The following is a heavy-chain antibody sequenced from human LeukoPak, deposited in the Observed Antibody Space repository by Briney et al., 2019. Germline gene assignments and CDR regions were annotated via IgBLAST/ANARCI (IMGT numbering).Heavy chain of an antibody. CDR2: ISWNSGSI. V-gene: IGHV3-9*03. CDR3: AKALMGTAAGSAFDY. Sequence: GRSLRLSCAASGFTFDDYAMHWVRQAPGKGLEWVSGISWNSGSIGYADSVKGRFTISRDNAKNSLYLQMNSLRAEDMALYYCAKALMGTAAGSAFDYWGQGTLVTVSS. D-gene: IGHD6-13*01. J-gene: IGHJ4*02. CDR1: GFTFDDYA.